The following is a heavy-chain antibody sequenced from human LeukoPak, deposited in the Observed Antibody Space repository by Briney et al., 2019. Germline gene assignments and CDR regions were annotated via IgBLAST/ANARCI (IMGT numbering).Heavy chain of an antibody. D-gene: IGHD2-2*01. CDR2: ISYDGSNK. Sequence: PGRSLRLSCAASGFTFSSYAMHWVRQAPGKGLEWVAVISYDGSNKYYADSVKGRFTISRDNAKNSLYLQKNSLRAEDTAVYYCARDYCSSTSCYRGPVDYWGQGTLVTVSS. CDR3: ARDYCSSTSCYRGPVDY. J-gene: IGHJ4*02. CDR1: GFTFSSYA. V-gene: IGHV3-30*04.